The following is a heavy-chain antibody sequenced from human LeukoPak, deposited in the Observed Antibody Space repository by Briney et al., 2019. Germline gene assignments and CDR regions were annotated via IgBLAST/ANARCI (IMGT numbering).Heavy chain of an antibody. D-gene: IGHD1-26*01. V-gene: IGHV4-4*07. CDR3: ARRGPTDWFDP. J-gene: IGHJ5*02. Sequence: SETLSLTCSVSGGSISADYWIWIRQPAGKGLEYIGRYYPNGNTNYNPSLKSRVTMLVDTSKNQFSLKLSSVTAADTAVYYCARRGPTDWFDPWGQGTLVTVSS. CDR1: GGSISADY. CDR2: YYPNGNT.